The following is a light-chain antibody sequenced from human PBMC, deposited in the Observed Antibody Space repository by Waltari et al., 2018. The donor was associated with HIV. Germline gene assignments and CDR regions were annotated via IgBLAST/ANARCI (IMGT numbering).Light chain of an antibody. CDR3: ATWDDNLSGWV. Sequence: QSVLTQPPSASATPGQRVTISCSGTNSNIGNNYLHWYPQLPGTAPKVLIYRNNYRPSGVPDRFSGSKSGTSASLAISGLRSEDEADYYCATWDDNLSGWVFGGGTKLTVL. J-gene: IGLJ3*02. V-gene: IGLV1-47*01. CDR1: NSNIGNNY. CDR2: RNN.